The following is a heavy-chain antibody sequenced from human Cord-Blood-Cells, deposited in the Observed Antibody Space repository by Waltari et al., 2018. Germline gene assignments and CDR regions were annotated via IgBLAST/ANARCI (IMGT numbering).Heavy chain of an antibody. D-gene: IGHD4-17*01. Sequence: ELQLLEAGGGLVKLGDCLRPYGLALVSPFSTACLSWFRTAPGKGLEWVGRIKSKTDGGTTDYAAPVKGRFTISRDDSKNTLYLQMNSLKTEDTAVYYCTTDYGDYGYFDYWGQGTLVTVSS. CDR3: TTDYGDYGYFDY. J-gene: IGHJ4*02. CDR2: IKSKTDGGTT. CDR1: VSPFSTAC. V-gene: IGHV3-15*01.